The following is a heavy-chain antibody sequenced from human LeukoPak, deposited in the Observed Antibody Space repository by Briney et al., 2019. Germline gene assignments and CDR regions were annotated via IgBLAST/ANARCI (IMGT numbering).Heavy chain of an antibody. CDR2: VSHSGST. CDR1: GGSVSNTNYY. V-gene: IGHV4-39*07. CDR3: ARVRALSYYDSSGDLYYFDY. D-gene: IGHD3-22*01. Sequence: SETLCLTCTVSGGSVSNTNYYWAWIRQPPGKGLEWIGSVSHSGSTYYNPSLKSRVSTSVDTSKNQFSLKLSSVTAADTAVYYCARVRALSYYDSSGDLYYFDYWGQGTLVTVSS. J-gene: IGHJ4*02.